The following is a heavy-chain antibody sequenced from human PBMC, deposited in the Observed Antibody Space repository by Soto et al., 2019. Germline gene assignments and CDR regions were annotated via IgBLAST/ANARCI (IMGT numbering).Heavy chain of an antibody. V-gene: IGHV3-72*01. CDR3: ASANKGSLYYYFGMDG. J-gene: IGHJ6*02. D-gene: IGHD2-15*01. CDR2: TRNKANSYTT. Sequence: EVQLVESGGGLVQPGGSLRLSCAASGFTFSDHYMDWVRQAPGKGLEWVGRTRNKANSYTTEYAASVKGRFTISRGDSKNSLYLQMNSLKTEDTAVDYCASANKGSLYYYFGMDGLGQGTTVTVSS. CDR1: GFTFSDHY.